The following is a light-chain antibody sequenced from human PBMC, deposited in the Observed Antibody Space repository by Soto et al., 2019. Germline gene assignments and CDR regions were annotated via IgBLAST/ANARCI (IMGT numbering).Light chain of an antibody. CDR2: GAT. Sequence: DIHLTQSPSFLSASVGDRVTIICRVSQPFSSYLVWYQQKPGRAPKLLVYGATILQSGVPSRFSGSGSRTEFTLTISGLLPEDFATYYCQQVNSLPYTFGQGT. V-gene: IGKV1-9*01. CDR1: QPFSSY. J-gene: IGKJ2*01. CDR3: QQVNSLPYT.